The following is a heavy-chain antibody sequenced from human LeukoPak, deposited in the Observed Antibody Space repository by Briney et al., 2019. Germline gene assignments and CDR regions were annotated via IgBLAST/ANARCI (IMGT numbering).Heavy chain of an antibody. Sequence: SETLSLTCTVSGGSISSYYWSWIRQPPGKGLEWIGYIYYSGSTNYNPSLKSRVTISVDTSKNQFSLKLSSVTAADTAVYYCAGSGDIVVGPTVFGPLGPGTLVTGSS. D-gene: IGHD2-2*01. J-gene: IGHJ5*01. CDR3: AGSGDIVVGPTVFGP. CDR1: GGSISSYY. V-gene: IGHV4-59*01. CDR2: IYYSGST.